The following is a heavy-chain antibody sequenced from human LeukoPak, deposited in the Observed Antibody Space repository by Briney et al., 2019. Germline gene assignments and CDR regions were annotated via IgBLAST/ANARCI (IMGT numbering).Heavy chain of an antibody. V-gene: IGHV3-20*01. CDR3: ARSGGGPSDSSGLVVSGHYYYGMDV. D-gene: IGHD6-19*01. CDR2: INWNGGST. Sequence: GGSLRLSCAASGFTFDDYGMSWVRQAPGKGLEWVSGINWNGGSTGYADSVKGRFTISRDNAKNSLYLQMNSLRAEDTALYHCARSGGGPSDSSGLVVSGHYYYGMDVWGQGTTVTVSS. CDR1: GFTFDDYG. J-gene: IGHJ6*02.